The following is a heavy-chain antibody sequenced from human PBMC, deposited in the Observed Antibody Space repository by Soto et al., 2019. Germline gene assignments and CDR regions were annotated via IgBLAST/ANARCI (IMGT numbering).Heavy chain of an antibody. D-gene: IGHD3-3*01. CDR1: GFTFSSYA. Sequence: EVQLLESGGGLVQPGGSLRLSCAAAGFTFSSYAMSWVRQAPGKGLEWVSAISGSGGSTYYADSVKGRFTISRDNSKNTLYPQMNSLRAEDTAVYYCATYDFWSGYFSLYDYWGQGTMVTVSS. CDR3: ATYDFWSGYFSLYDY. J-gene: IGHJ4*02. CDR2: ISGSGGST. V-gene: IGHV3-23*01.